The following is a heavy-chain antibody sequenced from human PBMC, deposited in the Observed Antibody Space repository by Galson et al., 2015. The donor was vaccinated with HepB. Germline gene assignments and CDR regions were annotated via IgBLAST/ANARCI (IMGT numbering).Heavy chain of an antibody. V-gene: IGHV3-9*01. D-gene: IGHD4-17*01. CDR3: TKDMGLGGDYVNYYDY. CDR2: ISWHSGSS. CDR1: GFTFTDYA. J-gene: IGHJ4*02. Sequence: SLRLSCEASGFTFTDYAMTWVRQAPGKGLEWVSGISWHSGSSGYADSLKGRFTISTDNAKNSLYLQMNSLRAEDTALYYCTKDMGLGGDYVNYYDYWGQGTLVTVSS.